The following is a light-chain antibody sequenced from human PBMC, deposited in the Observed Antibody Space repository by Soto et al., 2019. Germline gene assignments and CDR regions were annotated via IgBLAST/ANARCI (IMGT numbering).Light chain of an antibody. CDR2: DVT. CDR3: SSYTISNILL. V-gene: IGLV2-14*03. J-gene: IGLJ2*01. CDR1: SRDVGDYNR. Sequence: QSALTQPASVSGSPGQSITISCTATSRDVGDYNRVSWYQQHPGKAPKLMIFDVTNRPAGVSGRFSGSKSGNTASLTISGLQAEDEADYYCSSYTISNILLFGGGTKLTVL.